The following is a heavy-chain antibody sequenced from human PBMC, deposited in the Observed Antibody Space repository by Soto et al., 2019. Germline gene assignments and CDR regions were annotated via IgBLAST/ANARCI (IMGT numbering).Heavy chain of an antibody. Sequence: EVQLVESGGGLVKPGGSLRLACAASGFTLRTAWMNWVRQAPGKGLEWGGRIKRESDGGTTEYGVSVRGRFTISRDESQNTLYLQMNSLGTEDTAVYYCATEPYFYDSSGVDVWGQGTTVTVSS. CDR3: ATEPYFYDSSGVDV. V-gene: IGHV3-15*07. CDR1: GFTLRTAW. CDR2: IKRESDGGTT. J-gene: IGHJ6*02.